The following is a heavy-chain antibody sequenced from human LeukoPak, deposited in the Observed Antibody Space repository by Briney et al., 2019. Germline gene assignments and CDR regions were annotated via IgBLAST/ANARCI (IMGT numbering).Heavy chain of an antibody. CDR1: GYTFTGYY. CDR2: INPNSGGT. V-gene: IGHV1-2*02. CDR3: ARDPTYYDILTGYYPYYFDY. J-gene: IGHJ4*02. Sequence: ASVKVSCKASGYTFTGYYMHWVRQAPGQGLEWMGWINPNSGGTNYAQKFQGTVTMTRDTSIRTAYMELSRLRSDDTAVYYCARDPTYYDILTGYYPYYFDYWGQGTLVTVSS. D-gene: IGHD3-9*01.